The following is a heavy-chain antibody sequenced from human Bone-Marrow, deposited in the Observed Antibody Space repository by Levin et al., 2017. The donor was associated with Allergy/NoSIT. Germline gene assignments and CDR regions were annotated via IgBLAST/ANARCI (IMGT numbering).Heavy chain of an antibody. D-gene: IGHD1-20*01. J-gene: IGHJ4*02. CDR2: ITGRSDNT. CDR1: GFSLNDYN. Sequence: KPGGSLRLSCAASGFSLNDYNMNWVRQAPGKGLEWVSSITGRSDNTYYADSVMGRFTLSRDNAKNSLFLQMNSLRAEDTAVYYCARDPLSYNWNYLDYWGQGTLVTVST. CDR3: ARDPLSYNWNYLDY. V-gene: IGHV3-21*01.